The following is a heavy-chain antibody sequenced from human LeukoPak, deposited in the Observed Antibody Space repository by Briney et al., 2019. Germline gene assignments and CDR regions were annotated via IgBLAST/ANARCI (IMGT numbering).Heavy chain of an antibody. CDR1: GGTFSSYA. CDR2: IIPMFGTA. J-gene: IGHJ2*01. D-gene: IGHD6-19*01. CDR3: ARDPSNTSGRFWYLDV. V-gene: IGHV1-69*01. Sequence: SVKVSCKASGGTFSSYAISWVRQAPGQGLEWMGGIIPMFGTANYAQKFQGRVTITADESTSTAYMELWSLRSDDTAVYYCARDPSNTSGRFWYLDVWGRGTLVTVSA.